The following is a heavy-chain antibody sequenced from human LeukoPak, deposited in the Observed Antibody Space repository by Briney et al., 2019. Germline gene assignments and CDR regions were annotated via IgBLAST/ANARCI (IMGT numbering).Heavy chain of an antibody. D-gene: IGHD5-12*01. V-gene: IGHV1-2*02. CDR2: INPNSGGT. J-gene: IGHJ6*03. Sequence: ASVKVSCKASGYTFTGYYMHWVRQAPGQGLEWMGWINPNSGGTNYAQKFQGRVTMTRDTSISTAYMELSRLRSDDTAVYYCARAGSVAIIYYYMDVWGKRTTVTISS. CDR3: ARAGSVAIIYYYMDV. CDR1: GYTFTGYY.